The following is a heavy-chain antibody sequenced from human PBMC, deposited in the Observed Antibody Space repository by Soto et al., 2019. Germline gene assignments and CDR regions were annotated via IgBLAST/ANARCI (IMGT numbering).Heavy chain of an antibody. CDR3: ARDGGNSGRYDY. CDR1: GFTFSDYY. J-gene: IGHJ4*02. CDR2: VSGSSSYT. D-gene: IGHD1-26*01. V-gene: IGHV3-11*06. Sequence: QVQLVESGGDLVKPGGSLRLSCAASGFTFSDYYMSWIRQAPGKGLEWISYVSGSSSYTKYADSVKGRFTISRDNAKNSLHLQMNSLRAEDTAVYYCARDGGNSGRYDYWGQGNLVTVSS.